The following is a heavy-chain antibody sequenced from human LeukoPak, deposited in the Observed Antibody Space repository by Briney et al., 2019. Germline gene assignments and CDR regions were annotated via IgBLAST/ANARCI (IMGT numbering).Heavy chain of an antibody. CDR1: GDSISSSRYF. D-gene: IGHD7-27*01. Sequence: SETLSLTCTVSGDSISSSRYFWGWIRQPPGKGLEWIASIYYSGTIYYNPSLRSRVTMSIDTTKNQFSLNLNSVTAADTAVYYCARHLNWGSYYFDYWGQGTPVTVSS. V-gene: IGHV4-39*01. J-gene: IGHJ4*02. CDR3: ARHLNWGSYYFDY. CDR2: IYYSGTI.